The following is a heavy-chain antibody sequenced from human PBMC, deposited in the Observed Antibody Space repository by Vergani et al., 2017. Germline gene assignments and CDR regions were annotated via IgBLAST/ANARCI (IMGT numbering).Heavy chain of an antibody. D-gene: IGHD3-9*01. CDR1: GGSISSSSYY. CDR3: ARREGDILTGYPDDAFDI. V-gene: IGHV4-39*01. Sequence: QLQLHESGPGLVKPSETLSLTCTVSGGSISSSSYYWGWIRQPPGKGLEWIGSIYYSGSTYYNPSLKSRVTISVDTSKKQFSLKLSSVTAADTAVYYCARREGDILTGYPDDAFDIWGQGTMVTVSS. J-gene: IGHJ3*02. CDR2: IYYSGST.